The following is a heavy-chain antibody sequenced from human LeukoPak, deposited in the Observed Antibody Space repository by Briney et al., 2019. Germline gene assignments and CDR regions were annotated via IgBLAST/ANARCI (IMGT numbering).Heavy chain of an antibody. V-gene: IGHV4-4*02. CDR3: ARGHNWDDVFDI. D-gene: IGHD1-26*01. CDR1: GGPISRSNW. CDR2: IYHSGSP. Sequence: SETLSLTCAVSGGPISRSNWWSWVSQPPGKGLEWIGEIYHSGSPNYSPSRKRRLTMSVDKSKSQFFLKFTSLTAADTAVYYCARGHNWDDVFDIWGQGTMVTVSS. J-gene: IGHJ3*02.